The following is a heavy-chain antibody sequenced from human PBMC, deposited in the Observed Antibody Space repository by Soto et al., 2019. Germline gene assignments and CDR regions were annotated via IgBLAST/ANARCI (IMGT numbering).Heavy chain of an antibody. Sequence: EVQLVQSGAEVKKPGESLRISCKGSGYSFTSYWISWVRQMPGKGLEWMGRIDPSDSYTNYSPSFQGHVTISADKSIGTAYPQWSSLNASDTAMYYCARLQAAAGDNDLTFDYWGQGTLVTVSS. D-gene: IGHD6-13*01. V-gene: IGHV5-10-1*01. J-gene: IGHJ4*02. CDR3: ARLQAAAGDNDLTFDY. CDR2: IDPSDSYT. CDR1: GYSFTSYW.